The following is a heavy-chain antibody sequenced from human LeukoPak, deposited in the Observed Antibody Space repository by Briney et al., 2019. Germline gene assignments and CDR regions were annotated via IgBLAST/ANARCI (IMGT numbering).Heavy chain of an antibody. CDR2: ISGSGGST. CDR3: ATDRGWRTSGYYLYYFEY. V-gene: IGHV3-23*01. J-gene: IGHJ4*02. Sequence: GGSLRLSCAASGFTFSTYAMSWVRQAPGKGLEWVSAISGSGGSTHYADSVKGRFTISRDNTMNSLYLQMSSLRAEDTAVYYCATDRGWRTSGYYLYYFEYWGQGTLVTFSS. D-gene: IGHD3-3*01. CDR1: GFTFSTYA.